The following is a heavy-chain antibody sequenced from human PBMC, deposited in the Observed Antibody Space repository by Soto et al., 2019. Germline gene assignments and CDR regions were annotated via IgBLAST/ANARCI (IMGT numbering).Heavy chain of an antibody. D-gene: IGHD2-21*02. CDR1: GYTFTSYG. CDR3: AKRYHSYQDCFYP. V-gene: IGHV1-3*01. Sequence: ASVKVSCKASGYTFTSYGMHWVRQAPGQRLEWMGWINAGNGSTKYSQKFQGRVTITRDTSASTAYMELSSLRSEDTAVYYCAKRYHSYQDCFYPWGQGTPVTVSS. CDR2: INAGNGST. J-gene: IGHJ5*02.